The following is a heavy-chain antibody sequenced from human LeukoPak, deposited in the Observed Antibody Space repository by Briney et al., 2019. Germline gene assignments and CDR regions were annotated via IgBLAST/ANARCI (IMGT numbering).Heavy chain of an antibody. J-gene: IGHJ4*02. V-gene: IGHV4-59*01. CDR1: GGSISSYY. CDR3: ARVYGTYDSSGYSLLVDY. CDR2: IYYSGST. D-gene: IGHD3-22*01. Sequence: SETLSLTCTVSGGSISSYYWSWIRQPPGKGLEWIGYIYYSGSTNYNPSLKSRVTIPVDTSKNQFSLKLSSVTAADTAVYYCARVYGTYDSSGYSLLVDYWGQGTLVTVSS.